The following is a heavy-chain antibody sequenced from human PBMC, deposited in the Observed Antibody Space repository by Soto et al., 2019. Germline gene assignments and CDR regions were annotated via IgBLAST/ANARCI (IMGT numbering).Heavy chain of an antibody. CDR3: ARAGGTTVTGLWHFDS. CDR2: IWYDGTQK. Sequence: QVQLEESGGGVVQPVRSLRLSCEASGFTFTTYSMHWVRQPPGKGLEWLAAIWYDGTQKYYADSVKGRFIISRDNSKKTLYLEMNSLRAEDTAVYYCARAGGTTVTGLWHFDSWGQGTLVTVSS. CDR1: GFTFTTYS. V-gene: IGHV3-33*01. J-gene: IGHJ4*02. D-gene: IGHD4-17*01.